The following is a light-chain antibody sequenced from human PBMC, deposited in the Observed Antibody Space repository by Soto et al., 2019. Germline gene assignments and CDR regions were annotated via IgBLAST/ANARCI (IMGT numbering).Light chain of an antibody. J-gene: IGKJ3*01. V-gene: IGKV3-20*01. Sequence: EIVLTQSPGTLSLSPGERVTLSCRASQSVTRSFLAWYKQKPGQAPRLLIYGASSRATGIPDRFSGSGSGTDFTLTISRLEPEDFAVYYCHQYCSSPQAFGPGTKVDIK. CDR3: HQYCSSPQA. CDR1: QSVTRSF. CDR2: GAS.